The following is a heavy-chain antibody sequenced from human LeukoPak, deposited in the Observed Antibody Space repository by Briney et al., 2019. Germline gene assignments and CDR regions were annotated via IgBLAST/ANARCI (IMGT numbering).Heavy chain of an antibody. D-gene: IGHD6-13*01. Sequence: SETLSLTCTVSGGSISSYYWSWIRQPPGKGLEWIGYIYYSGSTNYNPSLKSRVTISVDTSKNQFSLKLSSVTAADTAVYYCANTPTQQLHYFDYWGQGTLVTVSS. CDR3: ANTPTQQLHYFDY. J-gene: IGHJ4*02. V-gene: IGHV4-59*08. CDR2: IYYSGST. CDR1: GGSISSYY.